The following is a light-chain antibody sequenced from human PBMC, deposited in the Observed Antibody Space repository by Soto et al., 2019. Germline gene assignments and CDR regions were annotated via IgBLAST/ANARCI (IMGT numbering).Light chain of an antibody. V-gene: IGKV1-39*01. J-gene: IGKJ1*01. CDR1: QTVSTY. Sequence: DIQMTQSPSSLSASVGDRVTITCRASQTVSTYLTWYQQKPGKAPKVLIYGASSVQSGVPSRFSGTGSETDFTLTISSLQPEDFATYYCQQSYSAPETFGQGTRVEIE. CDR2: GAS. CDR3: QQSYSAPET.